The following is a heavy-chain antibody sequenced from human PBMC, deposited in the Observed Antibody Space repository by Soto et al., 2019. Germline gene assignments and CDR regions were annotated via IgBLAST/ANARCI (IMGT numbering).Heavy chain of an antibody. CDR2: ISENGDAT. J-gene: IGHJ6*02. V-gene: IGHV3-23*01. CDR3: AKGRNGVDV. Sequence: XGSLRLYCAASGCTFSSYAMTWVRQAPGKGLEWVSAISENGDATHYADSVKGRFIISRDNSQNTLYLHMNSLRAEDTAVFYCAKGRNGVDVWGQGTTVTVSS. CDR1: GCTFSSYA.